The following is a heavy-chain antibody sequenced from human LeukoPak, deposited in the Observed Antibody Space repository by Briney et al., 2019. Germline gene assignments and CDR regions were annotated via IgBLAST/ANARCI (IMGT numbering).Heavy chain of an antibody. CDR3: TSRYDFWSGYYYDAFDI. D-gene: IGHD3-3*01. Sequence: GGSPRLSCAASGFTFSGSAMHWVRQASGKGLEWVGRIRSKANSYATAYAASVKGRFTISRDDSKNTAYLQMNSLKTEDTAVYYCTSRYDFWSGYYYDAFDIWGQGTMVTVSS. CDR1: GFTFSGSA. J-gene: IGHJ3*02. CDR2: IRSKANSYAT. V-gene: IGHV3-73*01.